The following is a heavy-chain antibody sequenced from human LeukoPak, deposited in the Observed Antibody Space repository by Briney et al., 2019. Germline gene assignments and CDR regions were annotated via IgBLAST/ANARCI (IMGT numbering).Heavy chain of an antibody. CDR3: AREIEQDTAMAYYYYMDA. D-gene: IGHD5-18*01. CDR1: GYTFTGYY. V-gene: IGHV1-2*02. Sequence: ASVKVSCKASGYTFTGYYMHWVRQAPGQGLEWMGWINPNSGGTNYAQKFQGRVTMTRDTSISTAYMELSRLRSDDTAVYYCAREIEQDTAMAYYYYMDAWGKGTTVTISS. J-gene: IGHJ6*03. CDR2: INPNSGGT.